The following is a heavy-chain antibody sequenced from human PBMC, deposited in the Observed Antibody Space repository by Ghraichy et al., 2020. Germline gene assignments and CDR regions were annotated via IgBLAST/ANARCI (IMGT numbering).Heavy chain of an antibody. Sequence: GGSLRLSCAASRFTFSTYALHWVRQAPGRGLEWVAIISYDGSNKFHADSVKGRFTISRDDSKNILYLQMNFLRPEDTAMYYCAKAKRKFHGDPPDYWGQGTLVTVSS. V-gene: IGHV3-30-3*01. CDR2: ISYDGSNK. CDR1: RFTFSTYA. D-gene: IGHD2-21*02. J-gene: IGHJ4*02. CDR3: AKAKRKFHGDPPDY.